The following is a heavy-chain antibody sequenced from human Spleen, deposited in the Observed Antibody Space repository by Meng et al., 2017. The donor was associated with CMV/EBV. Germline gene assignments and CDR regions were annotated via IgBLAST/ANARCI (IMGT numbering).Heavy chain of an antibody. J-gene: IGHJ4*02. CDR1: GVTFSGLA. D-gene: IGHD4-23*01. Sequence: SGVTFSGLAISWVRQAPGQGLEWLGGFLTSFDRANYAQKFQTRIAITMDESTTTAYMDLFSLRPDDTAVYYCATSGLGYGGNMEFDQWGQGSLVTVSS. V-gene: IGHV1-69*05. CDR3: ATSGLGYGGNMEFDQ. CDR2: FLTSFDRA.